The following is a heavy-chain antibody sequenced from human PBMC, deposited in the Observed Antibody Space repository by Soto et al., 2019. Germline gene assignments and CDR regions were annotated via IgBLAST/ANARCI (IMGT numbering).Heavy chain of an antibody. CDR2: ISPXNGNT. D-gene: IGHD3-16*01. CDR1: GYAFSTYT. V-gene: IGHV1-18*01. CDR3: ARADYGVDDY. Sequence: QLVQSGPEVKKPGASVKVSCKASGYAFSTYTISWVRQAPGQGLEWMGWISPXNGNTKYTQKLQGRLTMTTDTXXXXXXXXXXXXXXXXXXXXXCARADYGVDDYWGQGTLVTVSS. J-gene: IGHJ4*02.